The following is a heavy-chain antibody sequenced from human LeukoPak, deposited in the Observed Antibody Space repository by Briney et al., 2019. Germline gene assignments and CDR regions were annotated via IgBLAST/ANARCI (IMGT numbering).Heavy chain of an antibody. Sequence: GRSLRLSCAASGFTFSSYAMHWVRQAPGKGLEWLAVISYSGGDNKYYADSVNGRFTISRDNSKNTLFLQMNSLRPEDTAVYYCARDPTAVSNQPQYYFDFWGQGTLVTVSS. CDR3: ARDPTAVSNQPQYYFDF. J-gene: IGHJ4*02. CDR2: ISYSGGDNK. D-gene: IGHD4-17*01. V-gene: IGHV3-30*04. CDR1: GFTFSSYA.